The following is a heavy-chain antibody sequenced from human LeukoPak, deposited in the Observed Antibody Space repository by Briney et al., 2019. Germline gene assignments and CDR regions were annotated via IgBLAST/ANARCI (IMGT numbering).Heavy chain of an antibody. CDR1: GFTFSDYY. D-gene: IGHD3-16*02. CDR2: ISSRGSTI. CDR3: ARALYDYVWGSYRYLDY. J-gene: IGHJ4*02. Sequence: GGSLRLSCAASGFTFSDYYMSWIRQAPGKGLEWVSYISSRGSTIYYADSVKDRITISRDNAKNSLYLQMNSLRAEDTAVYYCARALYDYVWGSYRYLDYWGQGTLVTVSS. V-gene: IGHV3-11*01.